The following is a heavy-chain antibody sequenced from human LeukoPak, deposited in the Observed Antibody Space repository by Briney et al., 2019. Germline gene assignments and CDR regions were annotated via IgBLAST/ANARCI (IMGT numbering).Heavy chain of an antibody. CDR2: ITSSGDNI. D-gene: IGHD1-26*01. CDR1: GFIFSSYP. CDR3: AKGNPVGGTNYFDY. Sequence: PGGSLRLSCAASGFIFSSYPMSWVRQAPGKGLEWVSAITSSGDNIYYAASVQGRFIISRDNSKNTLSLQMNTLRAEDTAIYYCAKGNPVGGTNYFDYWGQGTLVTVSS. V-gene: IGHV3-23*01. J-gene: IGHJ4*02.